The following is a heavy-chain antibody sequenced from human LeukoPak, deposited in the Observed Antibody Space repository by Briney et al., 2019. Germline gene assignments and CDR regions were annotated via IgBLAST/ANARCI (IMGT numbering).Heavy chain of an antibody. J-gene: IGHJ3*02. CDR3: ARETGYRYFDWLSPDAFDI. V-gene: IGHV3-64*01. CDR1: GFTFSSYA. CDR2: ISSNGGST. Sequence: GGSLRLSCAACGFTFSSYAMHRVRQAPGKGLEYVSAISSNGGSTYYANSVKGRFTISRDNSKNTLYLQMGSLRAEDMAVYYCARETGYRYFDWLSPDAFDIWGQGTMVTVSS. D-gene: IGHD3-9*01.